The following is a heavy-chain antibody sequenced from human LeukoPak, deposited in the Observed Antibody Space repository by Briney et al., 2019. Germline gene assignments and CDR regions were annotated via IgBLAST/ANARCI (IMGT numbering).Heavy chain of an antibody. Sequence: SETLSLTCAVYGGSFSGYYWSWIRQPPGKGLEWIGYIYYSGSTNYNPSLKSRVTISVDTSKNQFSLKLSSVTAADTAVYYCARDYTLTTFPYGMDVWGQGTTVTVSS. CDR2: IYYSGST. CDR3: ARDYTLTTFPYGMDV. V-gene: IGHV4-59*01. CDR1: GGSFSGYY. J-gene: IGHJ6*02. D-gene: IGHD4/OR15-4a*01.